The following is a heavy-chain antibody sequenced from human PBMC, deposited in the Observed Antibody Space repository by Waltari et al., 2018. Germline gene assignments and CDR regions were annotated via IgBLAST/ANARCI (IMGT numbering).Heavy chain of an antibody. D-gene: IGHD3-9*01. CDR1: GFSLTNYY. V-gene: IGHV3-11*06. J-gene: IGHJ4*02. CDR2: MATTSKT. Sequence: QVQLVDSGGDLVRPGGSPTLSCAASGFSLTNYYMSWIRQAPGKGLEWISYMATTSKTKNADSVKGRFAISRDNANNSMYLHMNNVRVEDTAVYFCARAYGSTGDFDLWGQGTLVTVSS. CDR3: ARAYGSTGDFDL.